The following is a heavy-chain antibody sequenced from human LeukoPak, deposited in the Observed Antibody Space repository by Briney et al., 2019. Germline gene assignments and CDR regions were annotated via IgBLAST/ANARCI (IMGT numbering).Heavy chain of an antibody. CDR2: VTTKSGGA. Sequence: ASVSVSCKASAYTFTGYNMHWVRLAPGPGHEWEGWVTTKSGGANYAQKFRGWVTIPTDTSISTAYMELSRLKSDDTAVYYCARGVGYYGSGNYLEEGYFYYWGQGTLVTVSS. J-gene: IGHJ4*02. CDR3: ARGVGYYGSGNYLEEGYFYY. V-gene: IGHV1-2*04. D-gene: IGHD3-10*01. CDR1: AYTFTGYN.